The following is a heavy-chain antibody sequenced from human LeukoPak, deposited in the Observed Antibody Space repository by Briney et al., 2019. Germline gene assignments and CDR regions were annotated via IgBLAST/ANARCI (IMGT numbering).Heavy chain of an antibody. Sequence: NTSETLSLTCSVSGESIIGYSWTWIRQPPGKGLEWIGYFYYSGSTSYNPSLKSRVTISVDTSKNQLFLTLSSVTAADTAVYYCTRGHWGLAPWGQGTLVTVSS. V-gene: IGHV4-59*01. D-gene: IGHD3/OR15-3a*01. J-gene: IGHJ5*02. CDR1: GESIIGYS. CDR3: TRGHWGLAP. CDR2: FYYSGST.